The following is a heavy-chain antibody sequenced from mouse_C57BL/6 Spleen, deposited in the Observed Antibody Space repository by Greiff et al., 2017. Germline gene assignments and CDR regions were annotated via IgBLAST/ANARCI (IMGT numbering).Heavy chain of an antibody. Sequence: DVMLVESGEGLVKPGGSLKLSCAASGFTFSSYAMSWVRQTPEKRLEWVAYISSGGDYIYYADNVKGRFTISRDNARNTLYLQMSSLKSEDTAMYYCTREVLRPYYFDYWGQGTTLTVSS. CDR2: ISSGGDYI. J-gene: IGHJ2*01. CDR1: GFTFSSYA. V-gene: IGHV5-9-1*02. CDR3: TREVLRPYYFDY. D-gene: IGHD2-4*01.